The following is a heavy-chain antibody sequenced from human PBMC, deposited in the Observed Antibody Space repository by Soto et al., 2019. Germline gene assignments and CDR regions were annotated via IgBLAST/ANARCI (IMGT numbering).Heavy chain of an antibody. Sequence: SETLSLTCTVSGASIRSTDYYWSWIRQAPGKGLEWIGYVYYTGSTYYNSSLMSRLTISVDTSKNQFSLKLTSVTAAETAVYYCVRTARQGAVAPHWFDRWGQGTQVTVSS. CDR3: VRTARQGAVAPHWFDR. CDR2: VYYTGST. D-gene: IGHD2-21*02. CDR1: GASIRSTDYY. J-gene: IGHJ5*02. V-gene: IGHV4-30-4*01.